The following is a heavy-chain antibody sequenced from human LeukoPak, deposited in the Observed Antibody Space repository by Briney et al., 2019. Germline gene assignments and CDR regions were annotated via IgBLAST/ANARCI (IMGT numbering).Heavy chain of an antibody. CDR1: GFTFSSYS. J-gene: IGHJ3*02. CDR2: ISSSSSYI. CDR3: ARVKEVWLQLDAFDI. V-gene: IGHV3-21*01. D-gene: IGHD6-13*01. Sequence: GGSLRLSCAASGFTFSSYSMNWVRQAPGKGLEWVSSISSSSSYIYYADSVKGRFTISRDNAKNSLYLQMNSLRAEDTAVYYCARVKEVWLQLDAFDIWGQGTMVTVSS.